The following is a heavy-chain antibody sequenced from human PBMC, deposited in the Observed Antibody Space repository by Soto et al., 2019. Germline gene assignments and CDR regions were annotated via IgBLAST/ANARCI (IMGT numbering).Heavy chain of an antibody. J-gene: IGHJ5*02. CDR1: GYTFTGFY. CDR2: MNPNSGNT. CDR3: ARSRSSSLKFDP. V-gene: IGHV1-8*02. Sequence: ASVKVSCKASGYTFTGFYMHWVRQATGQGLEWMGWMNPNSGNTGYAQKFQGRVTMTRNTSISTAYMELSSLRSEDTAVYYCARSRSSSLKFDPWGQGTLVTVSS. D-gene: IGHD6-6*01.